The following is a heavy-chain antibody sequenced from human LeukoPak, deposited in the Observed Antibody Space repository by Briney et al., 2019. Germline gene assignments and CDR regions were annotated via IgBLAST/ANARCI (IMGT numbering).Heavy chain of an antibody. D-gene: IGHD5-24*01. Sequence: GGSLRLSCAASGFTVSSNYMSWVRQAPGKGLEWVLVIYSGGTTYYSDSVRGRFTISRDNSKNTLYLQMNSLTADDTAVYYCARIDGSDDYWGQGTLVTVSS. CDR1: GFTVSSNY. J-gene: IGHJ4*02. V-gene: IGHV3-53*01. CDR2: IYSGGTT. CDR3: ARIDGSDDY.